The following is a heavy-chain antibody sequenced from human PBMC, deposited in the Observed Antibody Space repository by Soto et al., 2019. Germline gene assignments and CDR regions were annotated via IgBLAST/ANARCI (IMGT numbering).Heavy chain of an antibody. Sequence: GGSLRLSCAASGFTFDDYAMHWVRQAPGKGLEWVSGISWNSGSIGYADSVKGRFTISRDNAKNSLYLQMNSLRAEDTALYYCAKDRLAYSSAALFDYWGQGTMVTVYS. CDR1: GFTFDDYA. CDR2: ISWNSGSI. J-gene: IGHJ4*02. V-gene: IGHV3-9*01. CDR3: AKDRLAYSSAALFDY. D-gene: IGHD6-25*01.